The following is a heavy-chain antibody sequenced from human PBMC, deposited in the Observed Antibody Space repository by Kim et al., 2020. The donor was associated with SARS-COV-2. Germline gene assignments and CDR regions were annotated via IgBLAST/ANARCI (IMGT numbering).Heavy chain of an antibody. V-gene: IGHV3-30*07. J-gene: IGHJ4*02. D-gene: IGHD3-9*01. Sequence: KHLASPGKGRFTIPRDNAKNTLYLQMNSLRAEDTAVYYCAIDRQLVMNYWGQGTLVTVSS. CDR2: K. CDR3: AIDRQLVMNY.